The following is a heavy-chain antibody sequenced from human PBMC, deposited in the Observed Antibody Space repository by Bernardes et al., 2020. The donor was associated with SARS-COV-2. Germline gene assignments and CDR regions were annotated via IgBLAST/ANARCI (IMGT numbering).Heavy chain of an antibody. J-gene: IGHJ6*02. CDR2: ISAYNGNT. CDR1: GYTFTSYG. V-gene: IGHV1-18*01. D-gene: IGHD3-3*01. CDR3: ARCEVRFLEWFYYGMDV. Sequence: ASVKVSCKASGYTFTSYGISWVRQAPGQGLEWMGWISAYNGNTNYAQKLQGRVTMTTDTSTSTAYMELRSLRSDDTAVYYCARCEVRFLEWFYYGMDVWGQGTTVTVSS.